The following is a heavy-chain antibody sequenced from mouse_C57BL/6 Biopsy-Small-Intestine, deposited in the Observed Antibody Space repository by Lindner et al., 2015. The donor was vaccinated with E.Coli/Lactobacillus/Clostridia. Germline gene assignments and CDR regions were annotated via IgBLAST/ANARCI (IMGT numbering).Heavy chain of an antibody. CDR1: GYTFTNYG. J-gene: IGHJ3*01. CDR3: ARREGYLY. V-gene: IGHV1-81*01. CDR2: IYPRSGNT. Sequence: VQLQESGVELARPGASVKLSCKASGYTFTNYGINWVKQRTGQGLEWIGEIYPRSGNTYYNEKFKDKATLTADKSSSTAYMQLSSLTSEDSAVYFCARREGYLYWGQGTLVTVSA. D-gene: IGHD2-3*01.